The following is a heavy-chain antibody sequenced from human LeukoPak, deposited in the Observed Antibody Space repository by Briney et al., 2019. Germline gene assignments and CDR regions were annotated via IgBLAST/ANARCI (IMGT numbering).Heavy chain of an antibody. J-gene: IGHJ3*02. CDR3: ARGWYTDAFDI. V-gene: IGHV3-74*01. D-gene: IGHD1-1*01. Sequence: PGGSLRLSCAASGFTFSTYWMHWVRQAPGKGLVWVSRIHGDGISTTYADSVKGRFTISRDNAKNSLFLQMNSLRAEDTAVYFCARGWYTDAFDIWGQGTMVTVSS. CDR2: IHGDGIST. CDR1: GFTFSTYW.